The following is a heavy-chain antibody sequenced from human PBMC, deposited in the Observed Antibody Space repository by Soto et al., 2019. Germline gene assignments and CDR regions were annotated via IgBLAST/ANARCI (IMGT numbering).Heavy chain of an antibody. V-gene: IGHV3-48*01. D-gene: IGHD6-13*01. CDR3: ESYSSSWSVDY. CDR1: GFTFDDYA. Sequence: GGSLRLSCAASGFTFDDYAMHWVRQAPGKGLEWVSYISSSSSTIYYADSVKGRFTISRDNAKNSLYLQMNSLRAEDTAVYYCESYSSSWSVDYWGQGTLVSVSS. J-gene: IGHJ4*02. CDR2: ISSSSSTI.